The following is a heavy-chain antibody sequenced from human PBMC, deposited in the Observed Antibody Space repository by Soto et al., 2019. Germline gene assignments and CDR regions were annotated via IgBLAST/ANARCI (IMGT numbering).Heavy chain of an antibody. V-gene: IGHV3-23*01. J-gene: IGHJ4*02. CDR1: EFTCSSYS. CDR2: ISGSGGST. Sequence: PGGSLRLSCAASEFTCSSYSMSWVRQAPGKGLEWVSTISGSGGSTNYADSVKGRFTISRDNSKNTLYLQMTIMRAEDTAVYYCAKDHPDSSSWFFGCWGQGTLVTVSS. CDR3: AKDHPDSSSWFFGC. D-gene: IGHD6-13*01.